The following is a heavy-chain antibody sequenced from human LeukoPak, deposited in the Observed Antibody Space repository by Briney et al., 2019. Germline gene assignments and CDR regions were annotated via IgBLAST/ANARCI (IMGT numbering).Heavy chain of an antibody. V-gene: IGHV3-33*01. CDR1: GFIFSHYG. CDR3: ARDAQRGFDYSNSLEY. Sequence: GRSLRLSCAASGFIFSHYGMHWVRQAPGKGLEGVAVIWSDASNRFYAGSVKGRFTISRDNSQNTLFLQMNSLRAEDTAMYYCARDAQRGFDYSNSLEYWGHGTLVTVSS. J-gene: IGHJ4*01. CDR2: IWSDASNR. D-gene: IGHD4-11*01.